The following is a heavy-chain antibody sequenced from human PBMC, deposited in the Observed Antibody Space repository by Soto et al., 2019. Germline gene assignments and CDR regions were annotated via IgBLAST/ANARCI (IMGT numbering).Heavy chain of an antibody. D-gene: IGHD3-3*01. Sequence: SETLSLTCTVSGGSISSSSYYWGWIRQPPGKGLEWIGSIYYSGSTYYNPSLKSRVTISVDTSKNQFSLKLSSVTAADTAVYYCAKARDYDFWSGYLPEYYFDYWGQGTLVTVSS. CDR3: AKARDYDFWSGYLPEYYFDY. CDR1: GGSISSSSYY. J-gene: IGHJ4*02. V-gene: IGHV4-39*01. CDR2: IYYSGST.